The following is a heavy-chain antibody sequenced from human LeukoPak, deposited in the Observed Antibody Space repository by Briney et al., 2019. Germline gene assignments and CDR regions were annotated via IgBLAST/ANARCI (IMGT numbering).Heavy chain of an antibody. J-gene: IGHJ3*02. Sequence: GESLKISCKGSGYSFTSYWIGWVRQMPGKGLEWMGIIYPGGSDTRYSPSFQGQVTISADKSISTAYLQWSSLKASDTAMYYCARHGTYYDSSGYYFAFDIWGQGTMVTVPS. D-gene: IGHD3-22*01. V-gene: IGHV5-51*01. CDR1: GYSFTSYW. CDR2: IYPGGSDT. CDR3: ARHGTYYDSSGYYFAFDI.